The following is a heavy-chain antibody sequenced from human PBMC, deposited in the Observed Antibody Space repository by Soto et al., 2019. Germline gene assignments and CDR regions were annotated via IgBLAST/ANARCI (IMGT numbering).Heavy chain of an antibody. V-gene: IGHV3-33*03. CDR1: GFTISTHG. J-gene: IGHJ4*02. D-gene: IGHD1-26*01. CDR3: GAARRWDLHFPY. Sequence: QAQLVESGGGVVQPGTSLRLSCAASGFTISTHGMHWVRQAPGKGLEWLANIWYDGSNKFYAESVRGRFSISKDNAENTLDREMGSGRAEDRGVYYWGAARRWDLHFPYWGQGTQVTVSS. CDR2: IWYDGSNK.